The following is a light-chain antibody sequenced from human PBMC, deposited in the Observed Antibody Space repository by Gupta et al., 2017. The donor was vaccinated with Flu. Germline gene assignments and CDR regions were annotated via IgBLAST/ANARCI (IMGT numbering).Light chain of an antibody. CDR3: AAWDDSLNGRV. CDR2: SNN. V-gene: IGLV1-44*01. Sequence: SVLPLPPSASGTPGPQVTISCSGSSSKIGSNNVNWDQQLPGTAPKLLIYSNNERPSGVPDRFSDSKSGTSAALAISGLQAEDEADYYCAAWDDSLNGRVFGGGTKLTVL. CDR1: SSKIGSNN. J-gene: IGLJ2*01.